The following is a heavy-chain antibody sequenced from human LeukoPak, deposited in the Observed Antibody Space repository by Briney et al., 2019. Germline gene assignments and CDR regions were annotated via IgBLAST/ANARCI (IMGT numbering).Heavy chain of an antibody. CDR2: IRSEPNSYAT. V-gene: IGHV3-73*01. D-gene: IGHD2-2*01. Sequence: GGSLRLSCAASGFTFSGSAMHWVRQASGKGLEWVGRIRSEPNSYATAYAASVKGRFTISRDDSKNTAYLQMNSLKTEDTAVYYCARYQPAARSNWFDPWGQGTLVTVSS. CDR1: GFTFSGSA. J-gene: IGHJ5*02. CDR3: ARYQPAARSNWFDP.